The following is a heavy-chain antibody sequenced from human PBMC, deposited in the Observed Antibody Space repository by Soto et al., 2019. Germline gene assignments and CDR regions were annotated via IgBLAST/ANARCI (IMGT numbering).Heavy chain of an antibody. V-gene: IGHV3-13*01. CDR3: ARDLGGARGYSPFPPHYYYGMDV. D-gene: IGHD5-18*01. CDR1: GFTFSSYG. CDR2: IGTAGDT. Sequence: GGSLRLSCAASGFTFSSYGMHWVRQATGKGLEWVSAIGTAGDTYYPGSVKGRFTISRENAKNSLYLQMNSLRAEDTAVYYCARDLGGARGYSPFPPHYYYGMDVWGQGTTVTVSS. J-gene: IGHJ6*02.